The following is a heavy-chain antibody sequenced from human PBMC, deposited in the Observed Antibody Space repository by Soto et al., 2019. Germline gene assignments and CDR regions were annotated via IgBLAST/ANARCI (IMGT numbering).Heavy chain of an antibody. CDR2: IYTSGST. D-gene: IGHD3-22*01. J-gene: IGHJ4*02. V-gene: IGHV4-4*07. Sequence: SETLSLTGTVSGGSISSYYWSWIRQRAGKGLEWIGRIYTSGSTNYNPSLKSRVTMSVDTSKNQFSLKLSSVTAADTAVYYCARASVYYDSSGYSRAFDYWGQGTLVTVSS. CDR1: GGSISSYY. CDR3: ARASVYYDSSGYSRAFDY.